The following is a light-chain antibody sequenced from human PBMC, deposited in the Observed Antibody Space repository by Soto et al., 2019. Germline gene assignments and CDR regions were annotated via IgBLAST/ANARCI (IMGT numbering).Light chain of an antibody. V-gene: IGLV1-40*01. J-gene: IGLJ1*01. Sequence: QSVLTQQPSVSGAPGQRVTISCTGSSSNIGAGYDVHWYQQLPGTAPKLLIYGNSDRPSGVPDRFSGSKSGTSASLAITELQAEDEADYYCQSYDSTLYVFGTGTKVTVL. CDR2: GNS. CDR3: QSYDSTLYV. CDR1: SSNIGAGYD.